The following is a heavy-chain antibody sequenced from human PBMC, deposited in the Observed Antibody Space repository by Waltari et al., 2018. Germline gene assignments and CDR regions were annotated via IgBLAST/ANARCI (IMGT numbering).Heavy chain of an antibody. D-gene: IGHD2-15*01. J-gene: IGHJ4*02. CDR2: MYYTGTA. CDR3: ARDYPAAHVFDY. CDR1: GASITTYY. Sequence: QVQLQESGPGLVKPSETLSLTCTVSGASITTYYYSWIRQSPGKGLQWIGSMYYTGTAYYNPSLKSRGTISLDTSKNQFSLSLTSVTTADTAVYYCARDYPAAHVFDYWGQGTVVAVSS. V-gene: IGHV4-59*01.